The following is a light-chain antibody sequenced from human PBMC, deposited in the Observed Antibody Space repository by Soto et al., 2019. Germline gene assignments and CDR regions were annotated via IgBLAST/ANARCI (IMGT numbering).Light chain of an antibody. V-gene: IGKV3-11*01. CDR2: DAS. Sequence: EIVLTQSPAILSLSPGERATLSCRASQSVRNYLAWYQQKPGQAPRLLIYDASNRATGIPARFSGSGSGTDFTLTISSLEPEDFEVYYCQQRSIWPRTFGQGTKLEIK. CDR3: QQRSIWPRT. J-gene: IGKJ2*01. CDR1: QSVRNY.